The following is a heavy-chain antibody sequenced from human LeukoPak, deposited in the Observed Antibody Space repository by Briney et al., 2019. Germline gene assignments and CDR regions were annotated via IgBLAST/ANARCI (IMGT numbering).Heavy chain of an antibody. J-gene: IGHJ4*02. CDR3: ARLDGNWNYFDY. D-gene: IGHD1-20*01. V-gene: IGHV4-4*02. CDR1: GGSITQTNY. Sequence: PSGTLSLTCDVSGGSITQTNYWTWVRQPPGKGLEWIGEVNLQGSTNYNPSLKSRVTISMDTSKNQFSLKLTSVTAADTAVYYCARLDGNWNYFDYWGLGTLVTVSS. CDR2: VNLQGST.